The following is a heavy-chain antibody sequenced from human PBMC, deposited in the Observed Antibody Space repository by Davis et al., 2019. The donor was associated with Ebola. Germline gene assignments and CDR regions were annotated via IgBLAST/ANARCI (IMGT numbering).Heavy chain of an antibody. J-gene: IGHJ4*01. V-gene: IGHV4-61*08. D-gene: IGHD3-22*01. CDR1: GGSVSSGGYY. Sequence: SETLSLTCTVSGGSVSSGGYYWSWIRQSPGKGLEWIGYVYYSGDTNYNPSLKSRVTISVDTSKNQFSLKLSSVTAADTAVYYCARLAYYYDSSGYVYYFDYWGHGTLVTVSS. CDR2: VYYSGDT. CDR3: ARLAYYYDSSGYVYYFDY.